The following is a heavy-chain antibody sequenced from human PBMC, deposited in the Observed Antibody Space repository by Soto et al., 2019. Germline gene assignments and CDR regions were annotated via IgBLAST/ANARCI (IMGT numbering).Heavy chain of an antibody. CDR3: ADSGVLAGEDWCNP. Sequence: QITLKESGPTLVKPTQTLTLACTFSGFSLSTRGVGVGWIRQPPGKALEWLALIYWDDDKRYSPSLNSSLTITQDPPQNQVVLTMTNMHPVYTATYYWADSGVLAGEDWCNPWGQGTLVTVSS. V-gene: IGHV2-5*02. CDR2: IYWDDDK. J-gene: IGHJ5*02. CDR1: GFSLSTRGVG. D-gene: IGHD2-8*02.